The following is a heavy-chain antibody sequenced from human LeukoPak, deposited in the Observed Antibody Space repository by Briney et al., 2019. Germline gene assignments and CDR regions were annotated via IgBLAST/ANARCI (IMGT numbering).Heavy chain of an antibody. V-gene: IGHV3-49*03. CDR1: GFTFGDYA. CDR3: TREGTTGALFYYYYYMDV. J-gene: IGHJ6*03. CDR2: IRSKAYGGTT. Sequence: GGSLRLSCTASGFTFGDYAMSWFRQAPGKGLEWVGFIRSKAYGGTTEYAASVKGRFTISRDDSKSIAYLQMNSLKTEDTAVYYCTREGTTGALFYYYYYMDVWGKGPTVTVSS. D-gene: IGHD1-1*01.